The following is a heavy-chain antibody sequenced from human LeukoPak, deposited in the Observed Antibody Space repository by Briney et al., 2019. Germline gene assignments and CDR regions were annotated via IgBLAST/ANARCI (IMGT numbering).Heavy chain of an antibody. CDR3: ARGVPPDAFDI. J-gene: IGHJ3*02. CDR2: INTNTGNP. Sequence: PWASVKVSCKASGYTFTGYYMHWVRQAPGQGLEWMGWINTNTGNPTYAQGFTGRFVFSLDTSVSTAYLQISSLKAEDTAVYYCARGVPPDAFDIWGQGTMVTVSS. D-gene: IGHD4/OR15-4a*01. V-gene: IGHV7-4-1*02. CDR1: GYTFTGYY.